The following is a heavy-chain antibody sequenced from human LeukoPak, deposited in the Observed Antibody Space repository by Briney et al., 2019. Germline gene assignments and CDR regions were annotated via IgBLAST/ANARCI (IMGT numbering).Heavy chain of an antibody. CDR1: GFTFSSYG. CDR2: ISYDGSNK. CDR3: ATSRLRFLEWLLDY. Sequence: GGSLRLSCAASGFTFSSYGMHWVRQAPGKGLEWVAVISYDGSNKYYADSVKGRFTISRDNSKNTLYLQMSSLRAEDTAVYYCATSRLRFLEWLLDYWGQGTLVTVSS. D-gene: IGHD3-3*01. J-gene: IGHJ4*02. V-gene: IGHV3-30*03.